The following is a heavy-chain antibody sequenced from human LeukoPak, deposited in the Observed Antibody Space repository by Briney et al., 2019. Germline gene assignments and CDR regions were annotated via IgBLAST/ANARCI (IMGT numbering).Heavy chain of an antibody. CDR3: AREGYSSSWAMFDY. D-gene: IGHD6-13*01. V-gene: IGHV3-7*01. J-gene: IGHJ4*02. Sequence: GGSLRLSCAASGFTFSSYWMSWVRQAPGKGLEWVANIKQDGSEKYYVDSEKGRFTISRDNAKNSLYLQMNSLRAEDTAVYYCAREGYSSSWAMFDYWGQGTLVTVSS. CDR2: IKQDGSEK. CDR1: GFTFSSYW.